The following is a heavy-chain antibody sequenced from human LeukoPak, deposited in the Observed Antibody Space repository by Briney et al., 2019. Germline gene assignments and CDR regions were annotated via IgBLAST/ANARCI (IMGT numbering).Heavy chain of an antibody. J-gene: IGHJ4*02. CDR3: TTGRDYYDSSDFDD. CDR1: GFTFSSYW. Sequence: GGSLRLSCAASGFTFSSYWMHWVRQAPGKGLVWVSRINSDGSSTSYADSVKGRFTISRDNAKNTLYLQMNSLRAEDTALYYCTTGRDYYDSSDFDDWGQGTLVTVAS. CDR2: INSDGSST. D-gene: IGHD3-22*01. V-gene: IGHV3-74*01.